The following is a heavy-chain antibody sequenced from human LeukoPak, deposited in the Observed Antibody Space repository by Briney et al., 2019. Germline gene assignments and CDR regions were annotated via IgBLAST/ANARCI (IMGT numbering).Heavy chain of an antibody. D-gene: IGHD6-6*01. CDR1: GGTFSSYA. J-gene: IGHJ4*02. CDR2: IIPIFGTA. Sequence: ASVKVSCKASGGTFSSYAISWVRQAPGQGLEWMGGIIPIFGTANYAQKFQGRVTITADESTSTAYMELSSLRSEDTAVYYCAIIAARREVDYWGQGTLVTVSS. CDR3: AIIAARREVDY. V-gene: IGHV1-69*13.